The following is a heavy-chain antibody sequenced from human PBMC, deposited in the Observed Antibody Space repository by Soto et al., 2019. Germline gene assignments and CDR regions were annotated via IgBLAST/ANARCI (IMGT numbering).Heavy chain of an antibody. CDR3: TTDFKNKDIVVVPAAINYYYYYGMDV. Sequence: PGGSLRLSCAASVFTLSNAWMSLVRQSPGKGLEWVGRIKSKTDCGTTDYAAPVKGRLTISXDDSKNTPYLQMNSLKTEDTAVYYCTTDFKNKDIVVVPAAINYYYYYGMDVWGQGTTVTVS. D-gene: IGHD2-2*01. CDR1: VFTLSNAW. CDR2: IKSKTDCGTT. V-gene: IGHV3-15*01. J-gene: IGHJ6*02.